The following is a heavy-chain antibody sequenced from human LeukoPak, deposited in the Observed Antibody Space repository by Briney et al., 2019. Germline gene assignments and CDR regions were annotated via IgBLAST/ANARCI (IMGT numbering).Heavy chain of an antibody. CDR3: AKDKMIVVVMWFDP. CDR2: ISGSGGST. CDR1: GFTFSSYA. V-gene: IGHV3-23*01. Sequence: GGSLRPSCAASGFTFSSYAISWVRQVPGKGLEWVSAISGSGGSTYYADSVKGRFTISRDNSKNTLYLQMNSLRAEDTAVYYCAKDKMIVVVMWFDPWGQGTLVTVSS. J-gene: IGHJ5*02. D-gene: IGHD3-22*01.